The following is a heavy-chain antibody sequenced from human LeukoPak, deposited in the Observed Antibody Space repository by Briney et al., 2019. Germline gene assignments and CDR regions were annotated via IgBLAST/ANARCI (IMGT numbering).Heavy chain of an antibody. CDR3: AKDRVSPGFNWFNP. V-gene: IGHV3-23*01. J-gene: IGHJ5*02. D-gene: IGHD2/OR15-2a*01. CDR1: GVIISSYA. CDR2: INGRGDNT. Sequence: GGSLRLSYAASGVIISSYAMSWVRQAPGKGLEWVSAINGRGDNTYYADFVKGRFTISRDNSKSTVYLQMNSLRTEDTAVYYCAKDRVSPGFNWFNPWGQGTLVTVSS.